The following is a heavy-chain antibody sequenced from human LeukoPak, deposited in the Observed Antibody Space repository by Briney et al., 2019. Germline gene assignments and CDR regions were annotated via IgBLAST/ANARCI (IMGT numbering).Heavy chain of an antibody. CDR1: GGTFSSYA. CDR2: IIPIFGTA. Sequence: GASVKVSCKASGGTFSSYAISWVRQAPGQGLEWMGGIIPIFGTANYAQKFQGRVTITADKSTSTAYMELSSLRSEDTAVYYCASNPIAAADAEYFQHWGQGTLVTVSS. D-gene: IGHD6-13*01. J-gene: IGHJ1*01. CDR3: ASNPIAAADAEYFQH. V-gene: IGHV1-69*06.